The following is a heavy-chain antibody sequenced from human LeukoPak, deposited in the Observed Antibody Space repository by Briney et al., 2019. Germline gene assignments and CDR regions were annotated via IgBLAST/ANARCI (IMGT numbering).Heavy chain of an antibody. J-gene: IGHJ4*02. CDR3: ARVRTFDY. CDR2: ISYGGSNK. V-gene: IGHV3-30-3*01. CDR1: GFTFSSYA. Sequence: SGGSLRLSCAASGFTFSSYAMHWVRQAPGKGLEWVAVISYGGSNKYYADSVKGRFTISRDDSKNTLYLQMNSLRAEDTAVYYCARVRTFDYWGQGTLVTVSS.